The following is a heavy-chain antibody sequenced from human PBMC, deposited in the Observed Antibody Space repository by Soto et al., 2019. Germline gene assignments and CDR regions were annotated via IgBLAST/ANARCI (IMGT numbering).Heavy chain of an antibody. D-gene: IGHD2-2*01. CDR3: ARDKAGYCSSTSCYPPHYYYYGMDV. CDR2: IIPIFGTA. J-gene: IGHJ6*02. CDR1: GFTFSSYA. Sequence: VQLLESGGGLVQPGGSLRLSCAASGFTFSSYAISWVRQAPGQGLEWMGGIIPIFGTANYAQKFQGRVTITADKSTSTAYMELSSLRSEDTAVYYCARDKAGYCSSTSCYPPHYYYYGMDVWGQGTTVTVSS. V-gene: IGHV1-69*06.